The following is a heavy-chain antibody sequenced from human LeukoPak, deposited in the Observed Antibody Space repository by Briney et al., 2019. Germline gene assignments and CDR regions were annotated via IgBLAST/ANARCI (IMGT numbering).Heavy chain of an antibody. D-gene: IGHD6-13*01. CDR2: INHSGSI. CDR1: GGSFSGYY. CDR3: ARGSDTAAGLY. J-gene: IGHJ4*02. Sequence: SETLSLTCAVYGGSFSGYYWSWIRQPPGQGLEWIGEINHSGSINYNPSLKSRVSISVDSSKNQFSLKVSSVTAADTAVYYCARGSDTAAGLYWGQGTLVTVSS. V-gene: IGHV4-34*01.